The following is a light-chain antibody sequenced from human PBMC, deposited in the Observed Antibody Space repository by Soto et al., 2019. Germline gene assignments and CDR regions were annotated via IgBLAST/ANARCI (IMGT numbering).Light chain of an antibody. CDR2: GAS. CDR3: QQYNNWPPIT. J-gene: IGKJ4*01. Sequence: EIVMTQSPATLSVSPGERATLSCRASQSVSSNFAWYQQKPGQAPRLLIYGASNRATGIPARFSGSGSVTEFTLTLSSLQSEDLTVYYCQQYNNWPPITFGGGTKVEIK. CDR1: QSVSSN. V-gene: IGKV3-15*01.